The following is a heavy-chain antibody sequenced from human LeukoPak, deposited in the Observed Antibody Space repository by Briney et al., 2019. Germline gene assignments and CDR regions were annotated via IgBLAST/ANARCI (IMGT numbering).Heavy chain of an antibody. CDR2: INPNSGGT. Sequence: KVSCKASGYTFTGYYMHWVRQAPGQGLEWMGWINPNSGGTNYAQKFQGRVTMTRDTSISTAYMELSRLRSDDTAVYYCARVYHPITMIVVVIFDYWGQGTLVTVSS. D-gene: IGHD3-22*01. V-gene: IGHV1-2*02. CDR1: GYTFTGYY. CDR3: ARVYHPITMIVVVIFDY. J-gene: IGHJ4*02.